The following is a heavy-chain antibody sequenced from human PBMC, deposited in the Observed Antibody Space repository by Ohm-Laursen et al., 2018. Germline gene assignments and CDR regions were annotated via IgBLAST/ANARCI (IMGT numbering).Heavy chain of an antibody. CDR3: ARGGQYSESYSSYYYAMDV. D-gene: IGHD1-26*01. CDR2: INPNSGGT. Sequence: ASVKVSCKASGYTFTGYYMHWVRQAPGQGLEWMGWINPNSGGTNYAQKFQGRVTMTRDTSIGTAYMELSRLISDDTAVFYCARGGQYSESYSSYYYAMDVWGQGTTITVSS. V-gene: IGHV1-2*02. CDR1: GYTFTGYY. J-gene: IGHJ6*02.